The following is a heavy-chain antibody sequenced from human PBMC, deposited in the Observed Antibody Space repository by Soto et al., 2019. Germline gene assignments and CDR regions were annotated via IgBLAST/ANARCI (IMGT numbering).Heavy chain of an antibody. CDR1: ADTFTSYY. V-gene: IGHV1-46*01. J-gene: IGHJ6*02. Sequence: ASVKVSCKAPADTFTSYYIHWVRQAPGHGLEWMGIINPNGGSTRFAQTFQGRITMTTDTSTSTVYMELSSLRSEDTAVYCCARAGAGDIVVVPAATYYYYYGMDVWGQGTTVTVSS. CDR3: ARAGAGDIVVVPAATYYYYYGMDV. D-gene: IGHD2-2*01. CDR2: INPNGGST.